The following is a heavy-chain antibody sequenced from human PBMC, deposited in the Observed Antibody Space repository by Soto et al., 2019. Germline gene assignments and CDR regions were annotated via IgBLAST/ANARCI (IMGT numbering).Heavy chain of an antibody. CDR3: VRGPDYEGYFDY. V-gene: IGHV1-69*12. CDR2: IILPFGTP. J-gene: IGHJ4*02. D-gene: IGHD3-22*01. CDR1: GTTFSNFA. Sequence: QVRLVQSGAEVKKTGSSVKVSCEASGTTFSNFAIGWVRQAPGQGLEWMGGIILPFGTPNYAQKFQGRVTISADEAMTTAYMKLRCLRSEDTAVYYCVRGPDYEGYFDYWGQGTLVTVSS.